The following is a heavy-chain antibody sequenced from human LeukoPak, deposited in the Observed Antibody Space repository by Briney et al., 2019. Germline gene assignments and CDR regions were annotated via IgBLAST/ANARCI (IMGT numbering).Heavy chain of an antibody. J-gene: IGHJ4*02. CDR3: ARTRAGVWGSYDY. CDR1: GYTFSDYY. D-gene: IGHD3-16*01. CDR2: TNPNSDGT. Sequence: ASVKVSCKASGYTFSDYYMHWVRQAPGQGLEWMGWTNPNSDGTKYAEKFQGRVTMTWDTSISTGYMEVCTLRYDDTAVYYCARTRAGVWGSYDYWGQGTLVSVSS. V-gene: IGHV1-2*02.